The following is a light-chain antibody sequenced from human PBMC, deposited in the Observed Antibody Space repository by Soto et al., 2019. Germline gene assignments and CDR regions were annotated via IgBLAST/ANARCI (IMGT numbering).Light chain of an antibody. Sequence: EIVLTQSPANLSLSAGERATLSCRASQSVGSYLAWYQQKPGQAPRLLIYDASNRATGIPPRFSGSGSGTDFTLTISSLESEDSAVYYCQHRINWPLTFGGGSTVEIK. J-gene: IGKJ4*01. CDR1: QSVGSY. CDR2: DAS. V-gene: IGKV3-11*01. CDR3: QHRINWPLT.